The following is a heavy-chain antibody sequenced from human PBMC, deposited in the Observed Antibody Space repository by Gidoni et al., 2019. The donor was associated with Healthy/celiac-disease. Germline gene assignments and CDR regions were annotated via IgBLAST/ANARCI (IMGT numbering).Heavy chain of an antibody. J-gene: IGHJ4*02. CDR2: ITHSGST. V-gene: IGHV4-34*01. CDR1: GGSFSGYY. Sequence: QVQLQQWGAGLLKPSETMSLPCAVYGGSFSGYYWSWIRPPPGKGLEWIGVITHSGSTNYNPSLKSRVTISVDTSKNQFSLKLSSVTAADTAVYYCARGYWSYFDYWGQGTLVTVSS. CDR3: ARGYWSYFDY. D-gene: IGHD3-3*01.